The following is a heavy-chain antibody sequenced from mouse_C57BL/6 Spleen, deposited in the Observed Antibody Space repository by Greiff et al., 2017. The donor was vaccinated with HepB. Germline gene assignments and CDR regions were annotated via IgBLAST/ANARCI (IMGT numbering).Heavy chain of an antibody. J-gene: IGHJ2*01. V-gene: IGHV5-6-3*01. CDR3: ARKARTIN. CDR2: INSNGGRT. CDR1: GFTFSSYG. Sequence: DVMLVESGGGLVQPGGSLKLSCAASGFTFSSYGMSWVRQTPDKRLELVATINSNGGRTYYPDSVKGRFTISRDNAKNTLYLQMSSLKSEDTAMYYCARKARTINWGQGTTLTVSS.